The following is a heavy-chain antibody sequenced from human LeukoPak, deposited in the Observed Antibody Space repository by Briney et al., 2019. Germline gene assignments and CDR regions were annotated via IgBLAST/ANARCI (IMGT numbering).Heavy chain of an antibody. CDR2: ISDTGRRT. V-gene: IGHV3-23*01. D-gene: IGHD2-21*01. Sequence: GSLRLSCAASGFTFSDYAMSWFRQAAGKGLEWVSGISDTGRRTSYTDSVKGRFTISRDDSKKTVYLQMDTLRAEDTAIYFCARHDSFIPFWGQGTLVTVSS. CDR1: GFTFSDYA. CDR3: ARHDSFIPF. J-gene: IGHJ4*02.